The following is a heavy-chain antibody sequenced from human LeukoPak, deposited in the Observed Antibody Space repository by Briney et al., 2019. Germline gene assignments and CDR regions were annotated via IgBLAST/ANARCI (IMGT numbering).Heavy chain of an antibody. Sequence: GGSLRLSCGASGFTFSSYAMTWVRQPPGKGLEWVSSIGSSGSTFYADSVKGRFTISRDNAKNTLCLQMSSLRAEDTVVYYCAKVPTYYYDSSGYYGPIDIWGQGTMVTVSS. J-gene: IGHJ3*02. V-gene: IGHV3-23*01. CDR3: AKVPTYYYDSSGYYGPIDI. CDR2: IGSSGST. D-gene: IGHD3-22*01. CDR1: GFTFSSYA.